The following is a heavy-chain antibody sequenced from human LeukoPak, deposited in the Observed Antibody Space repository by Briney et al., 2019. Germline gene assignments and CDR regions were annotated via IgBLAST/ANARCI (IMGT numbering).Heavy chain of an antibody. CDR1: GSSISRGYY. CDR3: ARGGSGSYYVDGEYDY. V-gene: IGHV4-38-2*02. Sequence: PSETLSLTCTVSGSSISRGYYWGWIRQPPGKGLEWIGSIYHSGSTYYNPSLKSRVTISVDTSKNQCSLKLSSVTAADTAVYYCARGGSGSYYVDGEYDYWGQGTLVTVSS. J-gene: IGHJ4*02. CDR2: IYHSGST. D-gene: IGHD1-26*01.